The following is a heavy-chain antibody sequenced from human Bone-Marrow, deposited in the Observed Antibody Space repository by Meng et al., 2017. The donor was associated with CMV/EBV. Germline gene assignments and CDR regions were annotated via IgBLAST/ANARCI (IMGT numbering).Heavy chain of an antibody. Sequence: ASVKVSCKASGYTFTSYGISWVRQAPGQGLEWMGWISAYNGNTNYAQKLQGRVTMTTDTSTSTAYMELRSLRSDDTAVYYCARGAPLAAAGTSVPTLTDYWGQGTLVTVSS. V-gene: IGHV1-18*01. CDR3: ARGAPLAAAGTSVPTLTDY. D-gene: IGHD6-13*01. CDR2: ISAYNGNT. CDR1: GYTFTSYG. J-gene: IGHJ4*02.